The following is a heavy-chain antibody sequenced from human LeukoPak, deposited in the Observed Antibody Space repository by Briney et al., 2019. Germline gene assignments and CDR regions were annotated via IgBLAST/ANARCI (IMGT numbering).Heavy chain of an antibody. CDR3: ARDWYDSSGYYSFDY. CDR1: GGTFGSYA. J-gene: IGHJ4*02. V-gene: IGHV1-69*04. D-gene: IGHD3-22*01. Sequence: SVKVSCKASGGTFGSYAISWVRQAPGQGLEWMGRIIPILGIANYAQKFQGRVTITADKSTSTAYMELSSLRSEDTAVYYCARDWYDSSGYYSFDYWGQGTLVTVSS. CDR2: IIPILGIA.